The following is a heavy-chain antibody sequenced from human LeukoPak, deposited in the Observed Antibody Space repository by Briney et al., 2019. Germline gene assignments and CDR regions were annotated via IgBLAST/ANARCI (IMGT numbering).Heavy chain of an antibody. D-gene: IGHD2-2*01. J-gene: IGHJ6*04. CDR2: IRQDGSEK. V-gene: IGHV3-7*03. Sequence: GGSLRLSCAASGFTFNDYWMTWVRQAPGKGLEWVAHIRQDGSEKYYVDSLKGRFTISRDNAKNSLFLQMNSLRAEDTAVYYCVRDCSSASLSSGCYYAMDVWGKGTTVTVSS. CDR3: VRDCSSASLSSGCYYAMDV. CDR1: GFTFNDYW.